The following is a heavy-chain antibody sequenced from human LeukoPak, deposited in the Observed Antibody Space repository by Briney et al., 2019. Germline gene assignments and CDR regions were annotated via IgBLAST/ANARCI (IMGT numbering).Heavy chain of an antibody. J-gene: IGHJ3*02. CDR2: IYYSGST. CDR3: ARARGYDSSGYYYGDDAFDI. V-gene: IGHV4-59*01. Sequence: SETLSLTCAVYGGSFSGYYWTWIRQPPGKGLEWIGYIYYSGSTNYNPALKSRVTISVDTSRNQFSLKLTSVTAADTAVYYCARARGYDSSGYYYGDDAFDIWGQGTMVTVSS. D-gene: IGHD3-22*01. CDR1: GGSFSGYY.